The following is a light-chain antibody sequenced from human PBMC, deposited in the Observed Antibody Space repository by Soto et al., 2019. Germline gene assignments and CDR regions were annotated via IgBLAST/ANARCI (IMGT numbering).Light chain of an antibody. CDR1: QSVSSNY. CDR3: QQYGTSAPIT. CDR2: GAS. J-gene: IGKJ5*01. Sequence: EIVLTQSPGTLSLSPGDRATLSCRASQSVSSNYLAWYQQKPGQAPSLLIYGASSRATGIPDRFSGSGSGTDFTLTISRLEPEDFAMYYCQQYGTSAPITFGQGTRLE. V-gene: IGKV3-20*01.